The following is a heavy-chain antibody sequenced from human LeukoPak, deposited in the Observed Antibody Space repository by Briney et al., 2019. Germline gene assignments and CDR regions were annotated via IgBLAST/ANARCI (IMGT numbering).Heavy chain of an antibody. CDR2: ISASGQTI. J-gene: IGHJ3*02. Sequence: PGGSLRLSCAASGFSFSTYEFHWLRHAPGKGLEWVSYISASGQTIYYADSVRGRFTISRDNDKNSLYLQMNSLGAEDTAVYHCARDRDVDYGNDGFDIWGQGTTVTVSS. CDR1: GFSFSTYE. D-gene: IGHD4/OR15-4a*01. V-gene: IGHV3-48*03. CDR3: ARDRDVDYGNDGFDI.